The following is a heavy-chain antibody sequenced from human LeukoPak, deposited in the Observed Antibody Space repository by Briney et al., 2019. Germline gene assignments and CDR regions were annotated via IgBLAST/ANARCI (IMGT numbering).Heavy chain of an antibody. CDR3: AKRDAYDSSGFSPLFDH. Sequence: GGSLRLSRAASGFSFSNYAMSWVRQVPGKGLEWVSAISGNGGSLYYADSMKGRFTISRDNSKSELYLQVNSLTAEDTAVYYCAKRDAYDSSGFSPLFDHWGQGTLVTVSS. V-gene: IGHV3-23*01. D-gene: IGHD3-22*01. CDR1: GFSFSNYA. J-gene: IGHJ4*02. CDR2: ISGNGGSL.